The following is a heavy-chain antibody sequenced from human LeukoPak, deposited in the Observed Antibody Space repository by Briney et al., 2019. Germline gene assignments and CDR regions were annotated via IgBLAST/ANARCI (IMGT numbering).Heavy chain of an antibody. CDR3: TSDEAEDTSY. CDR1: GFTFRSYS. CDR2: ISSSSTTI. Sequence: GGSLRLSCAASGFTFRSYSMNWVRQAPGKGLEWVSYISSSSTTIFYADSVKGRFTISRDNAKNSLYLQMNSLRAEDTAVYYCTSDEAEDTSYWGQGTLVTVSS. D-gene: IGHD1-26*01. V-gene: IGHV3-48*01. J-gene: IGHJ4*02.